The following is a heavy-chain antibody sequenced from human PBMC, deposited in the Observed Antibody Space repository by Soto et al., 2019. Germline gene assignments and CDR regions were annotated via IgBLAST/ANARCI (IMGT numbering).Heavy chain of an antibody. V-gene: IGHV3-23*01. D-gene: IGHD4-17*01. CDR3: AKTPTVTTIFLLDY. CDR1: GFTFSSYA. J-gene: IGHJ4*02. Sequence: HPGGSLRLSCAASGFTFSSYAMSWVRQAPGKGLEWVSAISGSGGSTYYADSVKGRFTISRDNSKNTLYLQMNSLRVEDTAVYYCAKTPTVTTIFLLDYWGQGTLVTVSS. CDR2: ISGSGGST.